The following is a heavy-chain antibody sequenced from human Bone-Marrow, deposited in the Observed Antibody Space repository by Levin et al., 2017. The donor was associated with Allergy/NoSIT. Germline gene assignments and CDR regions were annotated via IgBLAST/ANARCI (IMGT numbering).Heavy chain of an antibody. Sequence: GGSLRLSCAASGFTFSSYWMSWVRQAPGKGLEWVASIKQDGSKKDYVDSVKGRFTTSRDNAKNSLYLQINSLRAGDTAVYYCARLSVGFYYYEGSSFDLAFDTWGQGTLVTVSS. D-gene: IGHD3-22*01. CDR1: GFTFSSYW. J-gene: IGHJ4*02. CDR2: IKQDGSKK. CDR3: ARLSVGFYYYEGSSFDLAFDT. V-gene: IGHV3-7*01.